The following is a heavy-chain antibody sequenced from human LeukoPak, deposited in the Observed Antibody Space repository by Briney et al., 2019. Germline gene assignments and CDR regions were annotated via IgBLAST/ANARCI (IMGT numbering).Heavy chain of an antibody. J-gene: IGHJ4*02. CDR1: GFTFSSYA. V-gene: IGHV3-23*01. Sequence: GPLRLSCAASGFTFSSYAMSWVRQAPGKGLEWVSAISGSGGSTYYADSVKGRFTISRDNSKNTLYLQMNSLRAEDTAVYYCAKEMSGAYCGGDCYGGWGQGTLVTVSS. CDR2: ISGSGGST. CDR3: AKEMSGAYCGGDCYGG. D-gene: IGHD2-21*02.